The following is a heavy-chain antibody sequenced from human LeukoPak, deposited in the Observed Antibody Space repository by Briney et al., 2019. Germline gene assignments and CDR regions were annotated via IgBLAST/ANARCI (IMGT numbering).Heavy chain of an antibody. D-gene: IGHD4-17*01. CDR3: AKHYGDYTSYFDY. CDR1: GFTFSSYF. V-gene: IGHV3-23*01. CDR2: ISGYGSGT. Sequence: GGSLRLSCAASGFTFSSYFMTWVRQAPGKGLEWVSGISGYGSGTHYADSVKGRFTISRDNSRSTLYLQMNSLRVEDTAVYYCAKHYGDYTSYFDYWGQGTLVTVSS. J-gene: IGHJ4*02.